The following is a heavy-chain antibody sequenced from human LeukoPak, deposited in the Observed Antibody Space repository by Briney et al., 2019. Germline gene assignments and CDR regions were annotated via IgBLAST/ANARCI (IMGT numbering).Heavy chain of an antibody. J-gene: IGHJ4*02. V-gene: IGHV3-33*06. CDR2: IWYDGSNK. Sequence: GGSLRLSCAASGFTFSSYGMHWVRQAPGKGLEWVAVIWYDGSNKYYADSVKGRFTISRDNSKNTLYLQMNSLRAEDTAVYYCAKVARDGDWDYWGQGTLVTVSS. CDR1: GFTFSSYG. CDR3: AKVARDGDWDY. D-gene: IGHD4-17*01.